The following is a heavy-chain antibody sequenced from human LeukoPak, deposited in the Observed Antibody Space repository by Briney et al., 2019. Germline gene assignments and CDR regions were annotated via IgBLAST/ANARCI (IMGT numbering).Heavy chain of an antibody. J-gene: IGHJ3*02. Sequence: SETLSLTCTVSGGSISSYYWSWIRQPPGKGLEWIGYIYYSGSTNYNPSLKSRVTISVDTSKNQFSLKLSSVTAADTAVYHCARRDYGPTGGAFDIWGQGTMVTVSS. D-gene: IGHD4-17*01. CDR1: GGSISSYY. V-gene: IGHV4-59*08. CDR2: IYYSGST. CDR3: ARRDYGPTGGAFDI.